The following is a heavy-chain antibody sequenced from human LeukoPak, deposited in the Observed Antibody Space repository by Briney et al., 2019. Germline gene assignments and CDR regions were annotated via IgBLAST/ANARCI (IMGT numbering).Heavy chain of an antibody. CDR1: GFTFRSYE. V-gene: IGHV3-21*01. J-gene: IGHJ4*02. D-gene: IGHD4-23*01. Sequence: GGSLRLSCKASGFTFRSYEMNWVRQAPGKGLEWVSSISSSSSYIYYADSVKGRFTISRDNAKNSLYLQMNSLRAEDTAVYYCARDFEGPTVVIADYWGQGTLVTVSS. CDR2: ISSSSSYI. CDR3: ARDFEGPTVVIADY.